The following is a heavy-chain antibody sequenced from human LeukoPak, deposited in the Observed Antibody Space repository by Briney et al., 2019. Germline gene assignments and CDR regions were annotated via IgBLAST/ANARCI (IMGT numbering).Heavy chain of an antibody. D-gene: IGHD3-22*01. J-gene: IGHJ4*02. Sequence: PGRSLRLSCAASGFTFGSYSMNWVRQAPGKGLEWVSSISSSSSYIYYADSVKGRFTISRDNAKNSLYLQMNSLRAEDTAVYYCARGKHYYDSSGQSYYWGQGTLVTVSS. CDR1: GFTFGSYS. CDR3: ARGKHYYDSSGQSYY. V-gene: IGHV3-21*01. CDR2: ISSSSSYI.